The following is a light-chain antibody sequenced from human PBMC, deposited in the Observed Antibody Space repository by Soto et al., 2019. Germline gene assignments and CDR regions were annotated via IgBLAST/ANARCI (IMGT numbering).Light chain of an antibody. Sequence: DVVMTQSPLSLPVTLGQPASISCRSNQSLVHSDGIAYFSWFQQRPGRSPRRLIYKVSNRDSGGPGRFSGSGSGNDFELKISRVEAEDVGGYYCMQGTQWPITVGQGTRLEIK. J-gene: IGKJ5*01. CDR3: MQGTQWPIT. CDR1: QSLVHSDGIAY. V-gene: IGKV2-30*02. CDR2: KVS.